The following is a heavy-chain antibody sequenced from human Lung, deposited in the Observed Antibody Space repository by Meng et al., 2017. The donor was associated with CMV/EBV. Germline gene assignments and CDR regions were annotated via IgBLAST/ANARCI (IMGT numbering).Heavy chain of an antibody. V-gene: IGHV3-21*01. CDR3: AREGYDYDSGSYYYYFDH. CDR2: ISSSSSYV. CDR1: RFSSYT. J-gene: IGHJ4*02. Sequence: GESLKISCAASRFSSYTLNWVRQAPGKGLEWVSSISSSSSYVYYADSVKGRFTISRDNAKNSLYLQMNSLRAEDTAVYHCAREGYDYDSGSYYYYFDHWGQGTLVTVSS. D-gene: IGHD3-10*01.